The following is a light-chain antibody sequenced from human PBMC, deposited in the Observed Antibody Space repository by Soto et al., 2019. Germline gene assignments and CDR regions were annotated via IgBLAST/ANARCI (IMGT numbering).Light chain of an antibody. Sequence: EVVLTQSPATLSLSPGERATLSCRASQSVSINLAWYQQKPGQAPRLLIYGASTRATGIPARFSGSGSGTEFTLTISSLQSEDFAVYYCQQYNNWPWTFGQGTKVDIK. CDR3: QQYNNWPWT. CDR1: QSVSIN. J-gene: IGKJ1*01. V-gene: IGKV3-15*01. CDR2: GAS.